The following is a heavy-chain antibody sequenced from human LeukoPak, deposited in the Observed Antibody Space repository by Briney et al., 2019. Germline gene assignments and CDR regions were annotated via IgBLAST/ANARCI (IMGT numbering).Heavy chain of an antibody. J-gene: IGHJ4*02. D-gene: IGHD3-10*01. CDR1: GYTFTSYD. V-gene: IGHV1-8*01. CDR3: ARVSRRMVRGVARQGFAY. Sequence: GASVKVSCTASGYTFTSYDINWVRQATGQGLEWMGWMNPNSGNTGYAQKFQGRVTMTRNTSISTAYMELSSLRSEDTAVYYCARVSRRMVRGVARQGFAYWGQGTLVTVSS. CDR2: MNPNSGNT.